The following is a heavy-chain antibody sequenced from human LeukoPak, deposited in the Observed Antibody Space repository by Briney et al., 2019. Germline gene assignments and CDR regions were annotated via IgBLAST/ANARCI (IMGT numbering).Heavy chain of an antibody. V-gene: IGHV3-30*18. J-gene: IGHJ4*02. D-gene: IGHD3-3*01. CDR2: ISNDGSKK. CDR1: GLTFSSHW. CDR3: AKNVLRFLEWSR. Sequence: GGSLRLSCAASGLTFSSHWMHWVRQAPGKGLDWVAVISNDGSKKYYADSVKGRFTISRDNSKNTLSLQVSSLRTEDTAVYYCAKNVLRFLEWSRRGQGTLVTVSS.